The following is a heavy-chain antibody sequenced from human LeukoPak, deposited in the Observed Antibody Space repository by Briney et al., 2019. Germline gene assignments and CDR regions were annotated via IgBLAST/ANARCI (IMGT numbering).Heavy chain of an antibody. CDR2: INPNSGGT. CDR1: GYTFTGYY. Sequence: GASVKVSCKASGYTFTGYYMHWVQQAPGQGLEWMGWINPNSGGTNYAQKFQGRVTMTRDTSISTAYMELSRLRSDDTAVYYCARDRRTSVRGVSPHDYWGQGTLVTVSS. CDR3: ARDRRTSVRGVSPHDY. J-gene: IGHJ4*02. V-gene: IGHV1-2*02. D-gene: IGHD3-10*01.